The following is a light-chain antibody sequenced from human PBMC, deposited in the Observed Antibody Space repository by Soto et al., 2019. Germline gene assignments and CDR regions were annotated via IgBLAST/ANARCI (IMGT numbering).Light chain of an antibody. V-gene: IGKV3-15*01. CDR3: QQYNNWPPLT. CDR1: QSVSSN. J-gene: IGKJ4*01. CDR2: GAS. Sequence: EIVMTQSPATLSVSPGERATLSCRASQSVSSNLAWYRQKPGQAPRLLIYGASTRATGIPARFSGSGSRTEFTLTISSLQSEDFAVYDWQQYNNWPPLTFGGGTKVEIK.